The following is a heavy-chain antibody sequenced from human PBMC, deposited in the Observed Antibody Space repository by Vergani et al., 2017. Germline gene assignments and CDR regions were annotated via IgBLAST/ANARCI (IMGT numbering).Heavy chain of an antibody. CDR1: GGSISSSSYY. CDR2: INHSGST. V-gene: IGHV4-39*07. Sequence: QLQLQESGPGLVKPSETLSLTCTVSGGSISSSSYYWSWIRQPPGKGLEWIGEINHSGSTNYNPSLKSRVTISVDTSKNQFSLKLSSVTAADTAVYYCARGPLAVSSSWYNRPLLRPGYDYWGQGTLVTVSS. CDR3: ARGPLAVSSSWYNRPLLRPGYDY. D-gene: IGHD6-13*01. J-gene: IGHJ4*02.